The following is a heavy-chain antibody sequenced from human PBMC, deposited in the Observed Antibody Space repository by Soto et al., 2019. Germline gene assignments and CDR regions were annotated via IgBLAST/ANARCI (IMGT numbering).Heavy chain of an antibody. CDR3: ARWGHTFSLYPYYYYMAV. Sequence: ASVKVSCKPSGYTFTSYDINWVRQATGQGLEWMGWMNPNSGNTGYAQKFQGRVTMTRNTSISTAYMELSSLRSEDTAVYYCARWGHTFSLYPYYYYMAVWGKGTTVTVSS. CDR1: GYTFTSYD. CDR2: MNPNSGNT. D-gene: IGHD3-16*01. J-gene: IGHJ6*03. V-gene: IGHV1-8*01.